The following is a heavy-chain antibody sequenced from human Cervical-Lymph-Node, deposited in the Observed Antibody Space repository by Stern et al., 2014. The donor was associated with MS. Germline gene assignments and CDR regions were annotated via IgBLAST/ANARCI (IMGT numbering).Heavy chain of an antibody. J-gene: IGHJ4*02. CDR2: IRLNIGDK. V-gene: IGHV3-9*01. CDR3: VKDVDSSIAVSFDY. CDR1: GFTFGDSA. D-gene: IGHD6-19*01. Sequence: EVQLVESGGGLVQPGGSLRLSFAASGFTFGDSALKWVRQSPAKGLGWVAGIRLNIGDKPYSASVKGRFTISRDNAKNSLFLQMNSLRPEDTALYYCVKDVDSSIAVSFDYWGQGTQVTVSP.